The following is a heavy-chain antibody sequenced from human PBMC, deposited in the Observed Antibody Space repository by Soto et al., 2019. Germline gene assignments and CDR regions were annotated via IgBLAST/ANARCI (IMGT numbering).Heavy chain of an antibody. J-gene: IGHJ4*02. CDR1: GGSISSYY. V-gene: IGHV4-59*08. Sequence: PSETLSLTCTVSGGSISSYYWSWIRQPPGKGLEWIGYIYYSGSTNYNPSLKSRVTISVDTSKNQFSLKLSSVTAADTAVYYCARQYAVAGSFDYWGQGTLVTVSS. D-gene: IGHD6-19*01. CDR2: IYYSGST. CDR3: ARQYAVAGSFDY.